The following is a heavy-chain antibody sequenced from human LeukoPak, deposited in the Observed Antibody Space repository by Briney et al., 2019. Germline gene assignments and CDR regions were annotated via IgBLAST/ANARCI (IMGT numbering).Heavy chain of an antibody. D-gene: IGHD4-23*01. CDR3: ATFGGNSVGRVLWFDP. Sequence: GASVKVSCKVSGYTLTELSMHWVRQAPGKGLEWMGGFDPEDGETIYAQKFQGRVTMTEDTSTDTAYMELSSLRSEDAAVYYCATFGGNSVGRVLWFDPWGQGTLVTVSS. CDR1: GYTLTELS. CDR2: FDPEDGET. J-gene: IGHJ5*02. V-gene: IGHV1-24*01.